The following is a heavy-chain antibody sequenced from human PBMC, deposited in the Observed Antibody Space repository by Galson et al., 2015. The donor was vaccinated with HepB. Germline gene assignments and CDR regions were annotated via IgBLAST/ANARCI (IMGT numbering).Heavy chain of an antibody. D-gene: IGHD3-10*01. CDR1: GMSFSSSG. V-gene: IGHV3-30*18. J-gene: IGHJ4*02. CDR2: ISYDGHQK. CDR3: ANERGSSRSPGY. Sequence: SLRLSCAASGMSFSSSGMHWVRQAPGKGLEWVAVISYDGHQKYYVDPVKGRFIISRDNSKNTVYLQMNSLKTEDTAVYYCANERGSSRSPGYWGQGPLVSVSS.